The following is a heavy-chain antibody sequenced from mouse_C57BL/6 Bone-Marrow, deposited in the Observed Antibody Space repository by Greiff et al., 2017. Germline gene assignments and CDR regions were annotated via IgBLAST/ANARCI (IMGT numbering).Heavy chain of an antibody. CDR1: GFTFSNYW. CDR2: IRLKSDNYAT. CDR3: TWGDDYYFDY. V-gene: IGHV6-3*01. D-gene: IGHD2-4*01. J-gene: IGHJ2*01. Sequence: EVKVEESGGGLVQPGGSMKISCVASGFTFSNYWMNWVRQSPEKGLEWVAQIRLKSDNYATHYAESVKVRFTISRDDSKRRVYLQMNNLRAEDTGIYYCTWGDDYYFDYWGQCTTLTVSS.